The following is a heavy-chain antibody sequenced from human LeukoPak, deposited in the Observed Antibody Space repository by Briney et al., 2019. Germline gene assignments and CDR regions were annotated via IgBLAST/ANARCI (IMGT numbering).Heavy chain of an antibody. CDR3: AKDEGYGYFQPVKY. CDR2: IYHSGNT. CDR1: GYSISNSYY. J-gene: IGHJ4*02. Sequence: PSETLSLTCIVSGYSISNSYYWGWIRQPPGKGLEWIGSIYHSGNTYYNPSLKSRVTISVDTSKNQFSLELSSVTAADTAVYYCAKDEGYGYFQPVKYWGQGTLVTVSS. D-gene: IGHD5-18*01. V-gene: IGHV4-38-2*02.